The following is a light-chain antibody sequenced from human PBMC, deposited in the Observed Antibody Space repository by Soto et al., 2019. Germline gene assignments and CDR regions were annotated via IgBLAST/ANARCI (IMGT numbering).Light chain of an antibody. Sequence: DIQMTQSPSTLSASVGDRVTITCRASQSISSWLAWYQQKPGKAPKLLIYKASSLESGVPSRFSGSGSGTEFTLTISSLQPDDFATYYCQQYNSYLLWWTFGQGTKVEIK. CDR2: KAS. CDR1: QSISSW. J-gene: IGKJ1*01. V-gene: IGKV1-5*03. CDR3: QQYNSYLLWWT.